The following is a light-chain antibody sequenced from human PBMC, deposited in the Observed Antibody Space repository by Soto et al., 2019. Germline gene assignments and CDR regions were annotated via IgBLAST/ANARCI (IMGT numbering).Light chain of an antibody. J-gene: IGLJ2*01. V-gene: IGLV2-14*01. Sequence: QSALTQPASVSGSPGQSITISCTGTTNDIGAFNYVSWYQQHPGKAPKLILYEVTNRPSGVSNRFSGSKSGNTASLTISGLQAEDEADYYSSSYTSTSTRVFGGGTKLTVL. CDR3: SSYTSTSTRV. CDR1: TNDIGAFNY. CDR2: EVT.